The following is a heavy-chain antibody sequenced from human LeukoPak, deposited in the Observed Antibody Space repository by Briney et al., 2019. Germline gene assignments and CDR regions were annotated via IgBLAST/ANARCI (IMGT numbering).Heavy chain of an antibody. Sequence: GGSLRLSCAASGFTFSSYSMHWVRRAPGKGLEWVSYISSSSSTIYYAASVKGRFTVSRDNSKNTLYLQMSSLRAEDTAMYYCAKVRDTRDWYKDAFDIWGQGTRVTVSS. V-gene: IGHV3-48*01. CDR3: AKVRDTRDWYKDAFDI. CDR1: GFTFSSYS. J-gene: IGHJ3*02. CDR2: ISSSSSTI. D-gene: IGHD6-19*01.